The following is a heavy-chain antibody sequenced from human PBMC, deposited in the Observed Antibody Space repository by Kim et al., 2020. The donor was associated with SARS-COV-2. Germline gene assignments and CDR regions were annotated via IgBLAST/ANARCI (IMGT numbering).Heavy chain of an antibody. CDR3: ARLGRGILAAAGRIEGAFDI. D-gene: IGHD6-13*01. V-gene: IGHV5-51*01. J-gene: IGHJ3*02. CDR1: GYSFTSYW. CDR2: IYPGDSDT. Sequence: GESLKISCKGSGYSFTSYWIGWVRQMPGKGLEWMGIIYPGDSDTRYSPSFQGQVTISADKSISTAYLQWSSLKASDTAMYYCARLGRGILAAAGRIEGAFDIWGQGTMVPVSS.